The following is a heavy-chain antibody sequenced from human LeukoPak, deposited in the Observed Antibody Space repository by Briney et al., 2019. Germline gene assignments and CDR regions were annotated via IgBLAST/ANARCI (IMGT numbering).Heavy chain of an antibody. J-gene: IGHJ4*02. V-gene: IGHV3-21*01. CDR1: GFTFSTYS. CDR2: ISSGSRYM. Sequence: PGGSLRHSCAASGFTFSTYSMNWVRQAPGKGLEWVSSISSGSRYMYYADSVKGRFTISRDNAKNSLYLLMNSLRAEDTAVYHCATDVRDEYSSGWYPIGYWGQGTLVTVSS. D-gene: IGHD6-19*01. CDR3: ATDVRDEYSSGWYPIGY.